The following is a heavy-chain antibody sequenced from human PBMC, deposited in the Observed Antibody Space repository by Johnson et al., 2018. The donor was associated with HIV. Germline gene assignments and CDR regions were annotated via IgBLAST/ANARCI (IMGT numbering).Heavy chain of an antibody. D-gene: IGHD6-13*01. Sequence: VQLVESGGGLVQPGGSLSLSCTASGFAFVSYAMSWVRQAPGKGLEWVSTISDSGGRTFNADSVKGRFTISRDNSRNTLCLQMNSLRAEDTAVYFWAKAGGDSSSWFGSAFDIWGQGTGVTVSS. CDR2: ISDSGGRT. CDR1: GFAFVSYA. V-gene: IGHV3-23*04. CDR3: AKAGGDSSSWFGSAFDI. J-gene: IGHJ3*02.